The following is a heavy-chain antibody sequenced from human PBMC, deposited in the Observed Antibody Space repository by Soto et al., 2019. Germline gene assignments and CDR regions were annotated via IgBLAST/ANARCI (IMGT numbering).Heavy chain of an antibody. CDR3: ARGDFWSGYHHYYYYYYYMDV. J-gene: IGHJ6*03. D-gene: IGHD3-3*01. CDR2: MNPNSGNT. V-gene: IGHV1-8*01. CDR1: GYTFTIYD. Sequence: ASVKVSCKASGYTFTIYDINWVRQATGQGLEWMGWMNPNSGNTGYAQKFQGRVTMTRNTSISTAYMELSSLRSEDTAVYYCARGDFWSGYHHYYYYYYYMDVWGKGTTVTVSS.